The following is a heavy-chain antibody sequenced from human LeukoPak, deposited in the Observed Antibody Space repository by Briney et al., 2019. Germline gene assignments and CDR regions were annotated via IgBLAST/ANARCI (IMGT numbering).Heavy chain of an antibody. CDR2: ISYDGSNK. D-gene: IGHD4-17*01. CDR3: AKDMDHDYDDYGFDY. Sequence: GGSLRLSCAASGFTFSSYVMHWVRQAPGKGLEWVAFISYDGSNKYYADSVKGRCTISRDNSKNTVYLQMNSLRAEDTAVCYCAKDMDHDYDDYGFDYWGQGTPVTVSS. J-gene: IGHJ4*02. CDR1: GFTFSSYV. V-gene: IGHV3-30*18.